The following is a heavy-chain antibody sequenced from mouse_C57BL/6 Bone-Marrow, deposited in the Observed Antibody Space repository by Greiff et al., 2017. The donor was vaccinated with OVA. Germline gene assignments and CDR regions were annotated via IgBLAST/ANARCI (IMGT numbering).Heavy chain of an antibody. V-gene: IGHV1-64*01. Sequence: VQLQQPGAELVKPGASVKLSCKASGYTFTSYWMHWVKQRPGQGLEWIGMIHPNSGSTNYNEKFKSKATLTVDKSSSTAYMQRSSLTSEDSAVYYCARGITTVVAPYYAMDYWGQGTSVTVSS. CDR2: IHPNSGST. D-gene: IGHD1-1*01. CDR3: ARGITTVVAPYYAMDY. CDR1: GYTFTSYW. J-gene: IGHJ4*01.